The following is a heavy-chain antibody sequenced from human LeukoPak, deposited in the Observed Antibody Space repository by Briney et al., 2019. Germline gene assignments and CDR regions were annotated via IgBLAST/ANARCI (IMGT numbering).Heavy chain of an antibody. V-gene: IGHV3-23*01. CDR3: ARKAQYNGHYPLDY. J-gene: IGHJ4*02. Sequence: GGSLRLSCAASGFTFTSYSVSWVRQAPGKGLEWVSGTSDRGDYTYYADSVKGRFTISRDSSKNTLFPQMNSLRAEDTALYFCARKAQYNGHYPLDYWGQGTLVTVSS. CDR1: GFTFTSYS. CDR2: TSDRGDYT. D-gene: IGHD1-7*01.